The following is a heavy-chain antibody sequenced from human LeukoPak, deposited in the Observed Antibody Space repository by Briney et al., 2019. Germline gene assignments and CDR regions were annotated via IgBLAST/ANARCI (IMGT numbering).Heavy chain of an antibody. D-gene: IGHD3-10*01. V-gene: IGHV3-30*18. CDR2: ISYDGSNK. Sequence: GGPLRLSCAASGFTFSSYGMHWVRQAPGKGLEWVAVISYDGSNKYYADSVKGRFTISRDNSKNTLYLQMNSLRAEDTAVYYCAKGLSPRGVITPYYFDYWGQGTLVTVSS. CDR1: GFTFSSYG. J-gene: IGHJ4*02. CDR3: AKGLSPRGVITPYYFDY.